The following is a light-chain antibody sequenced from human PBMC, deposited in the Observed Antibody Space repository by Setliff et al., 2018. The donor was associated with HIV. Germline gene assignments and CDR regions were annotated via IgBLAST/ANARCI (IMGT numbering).Light chain of an antibody. CDR1: SSDVGGYNY. Sequence: QSALTQPASVSGSPGQSITISCTGTSSDVGGYNYVSWYQQHPGKAPKFMIYDVSKRPSGVSNRFSGSKSGNTASLTISGLQAEDEADYYCSSYTSISTYVFGTGTKVTV. CDR3: SSYTSISTYV. J-gene: IGLJ1*01. CDR2: DVS. V-gene: IGLV2-14*01.